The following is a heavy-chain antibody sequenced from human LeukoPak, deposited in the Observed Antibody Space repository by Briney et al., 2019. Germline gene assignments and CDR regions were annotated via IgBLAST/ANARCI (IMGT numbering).Heavy chain of an antibody. CDR2: IYYSGSA. CDR1: GVSISIYY. V-gene: IGHV4-59*01. Sequence: SETLSPTRTVSGVSISIYYWGWIRQPPGRGREWFGYIYYSGSANYNPPLKSRVTISVDTSKDQFSLRLSSVPAADRAVYYGARVSGYDWESFHDYWGQGILVTVSS. J-gene: IGHJ4*02. CDR3: ARVSGYDWESFHDY. D-gene: IGHD5-12*01.